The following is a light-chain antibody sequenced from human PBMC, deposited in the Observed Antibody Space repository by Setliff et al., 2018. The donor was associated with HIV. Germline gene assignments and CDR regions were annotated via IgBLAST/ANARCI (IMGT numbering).Light chain of an antibody. J-gene: IGLJ1*01. CDR3: CSYASTGGLV. CDR1: SSDIGSYHF. Sequence: QSVLAQPASVSGSPGQSITISCTGTSSDIGSYHFVSWYQQYPGKAPKLIIYEVSKWPSGVSNHFSGSKSGNTASLTISGLETEDEAEYYCCSYASTGGLVFGTGTKVTVL. V-gene: IGLV2-23*02. CDR2: EVS.